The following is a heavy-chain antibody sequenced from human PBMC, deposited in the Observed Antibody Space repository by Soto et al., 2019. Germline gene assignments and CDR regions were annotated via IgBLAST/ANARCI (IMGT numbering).Heavy chain of an antibody. J-gene: IGHJ4*02. CDR3: ARDMPYGDSHEF. Sequence: EVQLVESGGGLVQPGGSLRLSCAVSGFTFSTYWMSWVRQAPGKGLEGVANIKQDGSEKYYVDSVKGRFTISRDNAKNSLYLQMNSLRAEDTAVYYCARDMPYGDSHEFWGQGSLVTVSS. CDR2: IKQDGSEK. CDR1: GFTFSTYW. D-gene: IGHD4-17*01. V-gene: IGHV3-7*03.